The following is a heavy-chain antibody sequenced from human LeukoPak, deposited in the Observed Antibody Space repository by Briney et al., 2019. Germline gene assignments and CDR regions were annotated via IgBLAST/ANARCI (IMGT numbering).Heavy chain of an antibody. V-gene: IGHV4-59*12. J-gene: IGHJ5*02. Sequence: SETLSLTCTVSGGSISSYYWSWIRQPPGKGLEWIGYIYNSGSTNYNPSLKSRVTITVDTSKNQFSLKLSSVTAADTAVYYCARDVSLGNWFDPWGQGTLVTVSS. D-gene: IGHD7-27*01. CDR1: GGSISSYY. CDR3: ARDVSLGNWFDP. CDR2: IYNSGST.